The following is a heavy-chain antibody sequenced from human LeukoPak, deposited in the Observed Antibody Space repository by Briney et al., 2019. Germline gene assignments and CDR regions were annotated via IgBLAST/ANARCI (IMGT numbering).Heavy chain of an antibody. CDR2: INPNSGGT. Sequence: ASVKVSCKASGYTFTGYYMHWVRQAPGQGLEWMGWINPNSGGTNYAQKFQGRVTMTRDTSISTAYMELSRLRSGDTAVYYCARDDGGYDFWSGYYKGFFDYWGQGTLVTVSS. CDR3: ARDDGGYDFWSGYYKGFFDY. J-gene: IGHJ4*02. CDR1: GYTFTGYY. V-gene: IGHV1-2*02. D-gene: IGHD3-3*01.